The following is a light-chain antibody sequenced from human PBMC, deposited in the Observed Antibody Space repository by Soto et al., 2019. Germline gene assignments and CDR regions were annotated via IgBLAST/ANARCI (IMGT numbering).Light chain of an antibody. CDR1: SSNIGANYD. V-gene: IGLV1-40*01. J-gene: IGLJ1*01. CDR3: QSYDSTLSARYV. Sequence: VLTQPPSVSGAPGQRVTISCTGSSSNIGANYDVHWYQHRPGTAPKLLIFGNTNRPSGVTDRFSGSKSGTSASLAITGLQAEDEGDYYCQSYDSTLSARYVFGTGTKLTVL. CDR2: GNT.